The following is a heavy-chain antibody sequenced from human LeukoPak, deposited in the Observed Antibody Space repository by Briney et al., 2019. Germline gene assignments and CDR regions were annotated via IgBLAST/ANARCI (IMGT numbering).Heavy chain of an antibody. J-gene: IGHJ4*02. CDR2: IYYSGTT. CDR1: GASFTSNH. Sequence: SDTQSLTCTVSGASFTSNHWSWLRQPPGKGLEWIGYIYYSGTTTYNPSLERRLTISVQMSKHEVSLKLHPVTGTHAPMYYCARLDCGGDCFVDYWGQGTLVTV. V-gene: IGHV4-59*08. D-gene: IGHD2-21*02. CDR3: ARLDCGGDCFVDY.